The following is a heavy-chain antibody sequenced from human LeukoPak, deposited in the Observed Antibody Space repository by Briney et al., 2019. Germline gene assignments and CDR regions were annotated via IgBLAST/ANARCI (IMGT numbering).Heavy chain of an antibody. J-gene: IGHJ4*02. CDR2: IKQDGSEK. Sequence: GGSLRLSCAASGFTFSSYWMSWVRQAPGKGLEWVANIKQDGSEKYYVDSVKGRFTISRDNAKNSLYLQMNSLRAEDTAVYYCARVVDLNQWEPHYWGQGTLVTVSS. D-gene: IGHD1-26*01. V-gene: IGHV3-7*03. CDR1: GFTFSSYW. CDR3: ARVVDLNQWEPHY.